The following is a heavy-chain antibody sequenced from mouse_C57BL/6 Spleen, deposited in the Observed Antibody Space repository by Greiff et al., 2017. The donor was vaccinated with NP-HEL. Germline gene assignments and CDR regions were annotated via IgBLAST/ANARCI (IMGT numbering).Heavy chain of an antibody. Sequence: EVQLQQSGAELVRPGSSVKMSCKTSGYTFTSYGINWVKQRPGQGLEWIGYIYIGNGYTEYHEKFKGKATLTSNTSSSTAYMQLSSLTSEDSAIYCGARTPNWEYWYFDVWGTGTTVTVSS. J-gene: IGHJ1*03. V-gene: IGHV1-58*01. CDR2: IYIGNGYT. D-gene: IGHD4-1*01. CDR1: GYTFTSYG. CDR3: ARTPNWEYWYFDV.